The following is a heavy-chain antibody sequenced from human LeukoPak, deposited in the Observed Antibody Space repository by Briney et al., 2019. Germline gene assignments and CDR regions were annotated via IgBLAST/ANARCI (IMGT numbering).Heavy chain of an antibody. V-gene: IGHV3-23*01. Sequence: GGSLRLSCAASGFIFSDYAMSWVRQAPGKGLEWVSGLSGSGGTTYYADSVKGRFTISRDNSKNTLYLQMNSLRAEDTAVYYCARMYYYGSGSYYTNAFDIWGQGTMVTVSS. CDR1: GFIFSDYA. CDR3: ARMYYYGSGSYYTNAFDI. CDR2: LSGSGGTT. J-gene: IGHJ3*02. D-gene: IGHD3-10*01.